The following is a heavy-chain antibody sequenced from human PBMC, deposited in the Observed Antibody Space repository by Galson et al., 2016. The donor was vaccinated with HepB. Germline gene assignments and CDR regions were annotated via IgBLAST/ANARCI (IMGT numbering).Heavy chain of an antibody. Sequence: SLRLSCAASGFTVSSNYMNWVRQAPGKGLEWVSVIYSGGSTYYADSVKGRFTISRDNSKNTLYLQMNSLRAEDTAVYYCVKGDSGWYDYWGQGTLVTVSS. J-gene: IGHJ4*02. CDR3: VKGDSGWYDY. CDR2: IYSGGST. CDR1: GFTVSSNY. D-gene: IGHD6-19*01. V-gene: IGHV3-53*01.